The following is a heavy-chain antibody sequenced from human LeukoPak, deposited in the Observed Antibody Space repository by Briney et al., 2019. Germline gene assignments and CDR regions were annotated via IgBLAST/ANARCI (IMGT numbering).Heavy chain of an antibody. D-gene: IGHD2-15*01. V-gene: IGHV3-23*01. CDR2: ISGSGDST. Sequence: PGGSLRLSCAASGFTFNSHAMSWVRQAPGKGMEWVSVISGSGDSTYYADSVKGRFTISRDNSKNTLYLQMNSLRAEDTAIYYCAKGGGRFDYWGQGTLVTVSS. CDR3: AKGGGRFDY. CDR1: GFTFNSHA. J-gene: IGHJ4*02.